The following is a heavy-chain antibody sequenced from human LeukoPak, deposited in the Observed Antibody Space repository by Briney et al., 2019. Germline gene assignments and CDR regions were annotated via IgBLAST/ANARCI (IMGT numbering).Heavy chain of an antibody. V-gene: IGHV4-34*01. D-gene: IGHD3-10*01. CDR2: TNHSGST. CDR1: GGSFSGYY. Sequence: SETLSLTCAVYGGSFSGYYWSWIRQPPGKGLEWIGETNHSGSTNYNPSLKSRVTISVETSKNQFSLKLKSVTAADTAVYYCARGGYYGSGNDFRFDPWGQGTLVTVSS. CDR3: ARGGYYGSGNDFRFDP. J-gene: IGHJ5*02.